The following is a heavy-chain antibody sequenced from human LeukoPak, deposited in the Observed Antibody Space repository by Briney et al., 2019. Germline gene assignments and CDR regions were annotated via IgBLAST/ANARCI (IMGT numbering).Heavy chain of an antibody. CDR1: GGTFSSYA. J-gene: IGHJ6*02. CDR3: AREADIVVVVAARYGMDV. D-gene: IGHD2-15*01. Sequence: SVKVSCKASGGTFSSYAISWVRQAPGQGLEWMGRIIPILGIANYAQKFQGRVTITADKSTSTAYMELSSLRSEDTAVYYCAREADIVVVVAARYGMDVWGQGTTVTVSS. V-gene: IGHV1-69*04. CDR2: IIPILGIA.